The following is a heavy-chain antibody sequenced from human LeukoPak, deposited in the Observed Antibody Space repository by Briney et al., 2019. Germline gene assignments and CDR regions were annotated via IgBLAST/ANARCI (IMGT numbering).Heavy chain of an antibody. V-gene: IGHV1-18*01. Sequence: GASVKVSCKASGYTFTSYGISWVRQAPGQGLEWMGWISAYNGNTNYAQNLQGRVTMTTDTSTSTAYMELRSLRSDDTAVYYCARVVEREYDYVWGSYRKGYYFDYWGQGTLVTVSS. D-gene: IGHD3-16*02. J-gene: IGHJ4*02. CDR3: ARVVEREYDYVWGSYRKGYYFDY. CDR1: GYTFTSYG. CDR2: ISAYNGNT.